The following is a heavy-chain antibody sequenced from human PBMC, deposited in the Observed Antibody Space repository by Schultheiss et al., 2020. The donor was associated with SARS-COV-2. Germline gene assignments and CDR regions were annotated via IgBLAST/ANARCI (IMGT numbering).Heavy chain of an antibody. CDR2: INPSGGST. Sequence: ASVKVSCKASGYTFTGYYMHWVRQAPGQGLEWMGIINPSGGSTSYAQKFQGRVTMTRDTSTSTVYMELSSLRSEDTAVYYCARQKEGIVVVPAATDYWGQGTLVTVSS. CDR3: ARQKEGIVVVPAATDY. D-gene: IGHD2-2*01. J-gene: IGHJ4*02. CDR1: GYTFTGYY. V-gene: IGHV1-46*01.